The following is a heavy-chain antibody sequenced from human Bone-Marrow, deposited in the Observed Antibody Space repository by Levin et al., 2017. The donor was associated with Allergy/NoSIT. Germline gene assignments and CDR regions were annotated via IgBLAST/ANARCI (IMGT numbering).Heavy chain of an antibody. Sequence: TLSLTCTVSTGSIIGYFWSWIRQSPGKGLEWLGCFSLSGNTNYNPSLKSRLTISVDTSRNRFFLNLNSVTAADTAVYYCARGPPPREQNALPPSPYGMDVWGQGATVTVSS. CDR1: TGSIIGYF. D-gene: IGHD1/OR15-1a*01. V-gene: IGHV4-59*01. CDR3: ARGPPPREQNALPPSPYGMDV. J-gene: IGHJ6*02. CDR2: FSLSGNT.